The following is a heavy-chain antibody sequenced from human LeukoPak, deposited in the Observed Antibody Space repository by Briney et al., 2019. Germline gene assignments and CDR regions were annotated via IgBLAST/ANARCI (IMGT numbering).Heavy chain of an antibody. CDR3: ANAGSYSSGSYYNPIDY. Sequence: GGSLRLSCAASGFTFSSYAMTWVRQAPGKGLEWVPAISGSGDSTYYADSVKGRFTISRDNSKNTLYLQMNSLRADDTAVYYWANAGSYSSGSYYNPIDYLCHGSL. J-gene: IGHJ4*01. V-gene: IGHV3-23*01. CDR2: ISGSGDST. D-gene: IGHD3-10*01. CDR1: GFTFSSYA.